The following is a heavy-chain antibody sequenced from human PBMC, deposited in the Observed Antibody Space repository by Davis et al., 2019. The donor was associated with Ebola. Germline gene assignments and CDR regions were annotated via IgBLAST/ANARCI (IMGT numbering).Heavy chain of an antibody. CDR2: ISYDGSNK. Sequence: GESLKISCAASGFTFSSYGMHWVRQAPGKGLEWVAVISYDGSNKYYADSVKGRFTISRDNSKNTLYLQMNSLRAEDTAVYYCARDPEVISASFDYWGQGTLVTVSS. J-gene: IGHJ4*02. D-gene: IGHD3-22*01. CDR1: GFTFSSYG. V-gene: IGHV3-30*03. CDR3: ARDPEVISASFDY.